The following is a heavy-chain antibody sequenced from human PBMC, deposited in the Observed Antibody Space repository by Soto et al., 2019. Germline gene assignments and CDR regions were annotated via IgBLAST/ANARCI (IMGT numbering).Heavy chain of an antibody. Sequence: QVQLQESGPGLVKPSQTLSLTCTASGGSISSGGYYWSWIRQHPGKGLEWIGYIYYSGSTYYNPSLKSRVTISVDTSKNQFSLKLSSVTAADTAVYYCARVMGLYDYTTDIDPWGQGTLVTVSS. D-gene: IGHD3-16*01. J-gene: IGHJ5*02. CDR3: ARVMGLYDYTTDIDP. CDR2: IYYSGST. CDR1: GGSISSGGYY. V-gene: IGHV4-31*03.